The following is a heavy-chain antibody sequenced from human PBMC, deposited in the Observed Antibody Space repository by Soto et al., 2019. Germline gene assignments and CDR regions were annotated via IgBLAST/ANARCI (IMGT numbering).Heavy chain of an antibody. CDR2: ISAYNGNT. Sequence: ASVKVSCKASGYTFTSYGISWVRQAPGQGLEWMGWISAYNGNTNYAQKLQGRVTMTTDTSTSTAYMELRSLRSDDTAVYYCARADLGYCSGGSCFGPWGQGTLVTVSS. D-gene: IGHD2-15*01. CDR1: GYTFTSYG. V-gene: IGHV1-18*01. J-gene: IGHJ5*02. CDR3: ARADLGYCSGGSCFGP.